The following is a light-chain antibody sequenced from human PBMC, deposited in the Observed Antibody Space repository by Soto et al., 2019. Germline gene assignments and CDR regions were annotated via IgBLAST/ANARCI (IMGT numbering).Light chain of an antibody. J-gene: IGLJ2*01. Sequence: QSVLTQSPSASGTPGQMVSISCSGSTSNIGTNTVSWYQHVPGTAPKLLIYSNDQRPSAVPGRFSGSKSGTSASLAISGLLSEDEADYYCATWDDSLNVVFGGGTKVTVL. V-gene: IGLV1-44*01. CDR3: ATWDDSLNVV. CDR2: SND. CDR1: TSNIGTNT.